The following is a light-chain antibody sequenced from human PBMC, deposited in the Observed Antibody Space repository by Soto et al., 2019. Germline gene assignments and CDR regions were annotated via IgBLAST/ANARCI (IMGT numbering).Light chain of an antibody. CDR3: HSYDSSLSGSV. Sequence: QSVLTQPPSVSGAPGQRVTISCTGRSSNIGAGYDVHWYQQLPGTAPKHLIYGNSNRPSGVPDRFSGSKSGPSASLAITGLQAEDEADYYCHSYDSSLSGSVFGGGTKLTVL. CDR1: SSNIGAGYD. V-gene: IGLV1-40*01. CDR2: GNS. J-gene: IGLJ3*02.